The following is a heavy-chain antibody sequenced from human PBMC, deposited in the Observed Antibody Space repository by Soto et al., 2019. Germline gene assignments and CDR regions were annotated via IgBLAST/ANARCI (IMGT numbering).Heavy chain of an antibody. CDR2: ISYDGSNQ. CDR1: GFTFNIYG. Sequence: LSLSCAASGFTFNIYGMHWVRQAPDKGLEWVALISYDGSNQYYADSVKGRFTISRDNSKNTLFLQMNSLRADDTAVYYCAKDQASGQGSFDSWGQGTLVTVSS. V-gene: IGHV3-30*18. J-gene: IGHJ4*02. CDR3: AKDQASGQGSFDS.